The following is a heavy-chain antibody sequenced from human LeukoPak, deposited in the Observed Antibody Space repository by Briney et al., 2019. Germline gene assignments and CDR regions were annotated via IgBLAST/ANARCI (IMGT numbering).Heavy chain of an antibody. CDR2: IYPGDSDT. CDR3: ARPATYCGGDCYSGADAFDI. Sequence: GESLKISCKGSGYSFTSYWIGWVRQMPGKGLEWMGIIYPGDSDTRYSPSFQGQVTISADKSISTAYLQWSSLKASDTAMYYCARPATYCGGDCYSGADAFDIWGQGTMVTVSS. J-gene: IGHJ3*02. V-gene: IGHV5-51*01. CDR1: GYSFTSYW. D-gene: IGHD2-21*01.